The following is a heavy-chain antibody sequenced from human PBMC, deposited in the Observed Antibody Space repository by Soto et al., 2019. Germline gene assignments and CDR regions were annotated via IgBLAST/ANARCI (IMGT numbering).Heavy chain of an antibody. V-gene: IGHV4-59*01. Sequence: PSETLSLTCTVSGGSISSYYWSWIRQPPGEGLEWIGYIYYSGSTNYNPSLKSRVTISVDTSKNQFSLKLSSVTAADTAVYYCARDKMRSGVAGTGDWFDPWGQGTLVTVSS. CDR2: IYYSGST. CDR3: ARDKMRSGVAGTGDWFDP. J-gene: IGHJ5*02. D-gene: IGHD6-19*01. CDR1: GGSISSYY.